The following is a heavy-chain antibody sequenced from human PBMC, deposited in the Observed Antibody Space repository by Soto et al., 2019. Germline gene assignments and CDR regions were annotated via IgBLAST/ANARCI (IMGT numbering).Heavy chain of an antibody. CDR3: ARLGDIAAAGNYYYGMDV. J-gene: IGHJ6*02. Sequence: RASVKVSCKASGYTFTSYAMHWVRQAPGQRLEWMGWINAGNGNTKYSQKFQGRVTITRDTSASTAYMELSSLRSEDTAVYYCARLGDIAAAGNYYYGMDVWGQGTTVTVSS. CDR1: GYTFTSYA. CDR2: INAGNGNT. V-gene: IGHV1-3*01. D-gene: IGHD6-13*01.